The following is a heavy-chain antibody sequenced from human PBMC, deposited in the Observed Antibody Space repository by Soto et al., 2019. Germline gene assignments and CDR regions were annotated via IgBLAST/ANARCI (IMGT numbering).Heavy chain of an antibody. CDR2: ISYDGSNK. D-gene: IGHD3-16*01. V-gene: IGHV3-30-3*01. CDR1: GFTFSSYA. CDR3: AIYYELVTYY. Sequence: QVQLVESGGGVVQPGRSLRLSCAASGFTFSSYAMHWVRQAPGKGLEWVAVISYDGSNKYYADSVNGRFTIYRDNAKNTLYLQINSLRAEDTAVYFCAIYYELVTYYWGQVTLVTVSS. J-gene: IGHJ4*02.